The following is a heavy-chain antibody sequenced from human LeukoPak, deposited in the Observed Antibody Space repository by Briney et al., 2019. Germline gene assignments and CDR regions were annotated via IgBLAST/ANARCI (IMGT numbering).Heavy chain of an antibody. CDR2: ISAYNGNT. D-gene: IGHD1-26*01. Sequence: ASVKVSCKASGYTFTSYGISWVRQAPGQGLEWMGWISAYNGNTNYAQKLQGRVTMTTDTSTSTACMELRSLRSDDTAVYYCARGWELLRGRDAFDIWGQGTMVTVSS. CDR3: ARGWELLRGRDAFDI. J-gene: IGHJ3*02. CDR1: GYTFTSYG. V-gene: IGHV1-18*01.